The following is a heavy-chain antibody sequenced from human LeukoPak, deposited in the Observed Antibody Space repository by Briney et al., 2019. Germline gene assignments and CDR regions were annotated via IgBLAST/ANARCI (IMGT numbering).Heavy chain of an antibody. CDR3: AKDPKKYSSGWERFDP. D-gene: IGHD6-19*01. J-gene: IGHJ5*02. V-gene: IGHV3-23*01. CDR1: GFTFSSYA. Sequence: GGSLRLSCAASGFTFSSYAMSWVRQAPGKGLEWVSAISGSGGSTYYADSVKGRFTISRDNSKNTLYLQMNSLRAEDTAVYYCAKDPKKYSSGWERFDPWGQGTLVTVSS. CDR2: ISGSGGST.